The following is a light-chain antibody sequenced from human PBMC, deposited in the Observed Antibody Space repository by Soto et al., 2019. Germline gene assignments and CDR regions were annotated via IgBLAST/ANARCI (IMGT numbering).Light chain of an antibody. J-gene: IGKJ2*01. CDR1: QSVSSN. V-gene: IGKV3-11*01. CDR2: DTS. Sequence: EIVMTQSPATLSVSPGERATLSCRASQSVSSNLAWYQQKPGQAPRLLISDTSNRATGIPARFSGSGSGTDFTLTISRLEPEDFATYYCQQRGNWPPTFGQGTKLEIK. CDR3: QQRGNWPPT.